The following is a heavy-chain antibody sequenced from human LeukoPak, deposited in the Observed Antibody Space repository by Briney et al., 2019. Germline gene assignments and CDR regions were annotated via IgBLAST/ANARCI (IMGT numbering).Heavy chain of an antibody. CDR2: IRGGADDT. CDR1: GFTFRSYS. V-gene: IGHV3-23*01. Sequence: PGGSLRLSCAASGFTFRSYSMAWVRLAPGKGLEWVSVIRGGADDTSYADSMKGRFTISRDNSKNTLFLQMDGLRVEDTAVYYCATSGFSGYDHPSWGQGTLVTVSS. J-gene: IGHJ5*02. D-gene: IGHD5-12*01. CDR3: ATSGFSGYDHPS.